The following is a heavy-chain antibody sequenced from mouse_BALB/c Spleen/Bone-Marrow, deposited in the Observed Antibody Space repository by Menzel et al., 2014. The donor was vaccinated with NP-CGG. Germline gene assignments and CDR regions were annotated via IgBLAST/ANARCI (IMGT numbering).Heavy chain of an antibody. V-gene: IGHV1-7*01. CDR1: GYTFTSYW. J-gene: IGHJ4*01. Sequence: QVQLQQSGAELAKPGASVKMSCKASGYTFTSYWMHWVKQRPGQGLEWIGYINPSTGYTEYNQKFKDKATLTADKSSSTSYMQLSSLTSEDSAVYYGARQITMVYYAMDYWGQGTSVTVSS. D-gene: IGHD1-1*02. CDR3: ARQITMVYYAMDY. CDR2: INPSTGYT.